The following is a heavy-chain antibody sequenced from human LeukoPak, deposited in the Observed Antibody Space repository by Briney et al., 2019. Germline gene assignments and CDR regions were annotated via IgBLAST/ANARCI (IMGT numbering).Heavy chain of an antibody. CDR1: GGSISSGGYY. CDR3: ARKDIAAAGTVGFDP. CDR2: IYHSGST. D-gene: IGHD6-13*01. Sequence: SETLSLTCTVSGGSISSGGYYWSWIRQPPGKGLEWIGYIYHSGSTYYNPSLKSRVTISVDRTKNQFSLKLSSVTAADTAVYYCARKDIAAAGTVGFDPWGQGTLVTVSS. J-gene: IGHJ5*02. V-gene: IGHV4-30-2*01.